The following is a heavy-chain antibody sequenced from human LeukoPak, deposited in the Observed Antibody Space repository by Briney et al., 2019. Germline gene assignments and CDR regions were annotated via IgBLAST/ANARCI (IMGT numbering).Heavy chain of an antibody. Sequence: SQTLSLTCTVSGVSISSGGYFWTWIRQHPGKGLEWIGYIYYSGTTYYNPSLKSRVTISGDTSKNHSSLKLTSVAAADTAVYYCAIKYSYDAFDIWGQGTMVTVPS. D-gene: IGHD3-10*01. CDR2: IYYSGTT. J-gene: IGHJ3*02. CDR3: AIKYSYDAFDI. CDR1: GVSISSGGYF. V-gene: IGHV4-31*03.